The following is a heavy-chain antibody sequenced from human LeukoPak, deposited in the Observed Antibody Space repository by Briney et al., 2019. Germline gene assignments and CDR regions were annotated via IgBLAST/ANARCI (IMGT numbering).Heavy chain of an antibody. V-gene: IGHV3-11*04. D-gene: IGHD6-19*01. CDR3: AREGHSSGWYSSYYYYYYMDV. Sequence: GGSLRLSCAASGFTFSDYYMSWIRQAPGKGLEWVSYISSSGSTIYYADSVKGRFTISRDNAKNSLYLQMNSLRAEDTAVYYCAREGHSSGWYSSYYYYYYMDVWGKGTTVTISS. CDR1: GFTFSDYY. J-gene: IGHJ6*03. CDR2: ISSSGSTI.